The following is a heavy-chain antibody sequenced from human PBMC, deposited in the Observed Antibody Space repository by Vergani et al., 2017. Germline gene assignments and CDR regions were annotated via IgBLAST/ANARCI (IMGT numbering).Heavy chain of an antibody. Sequence: EVQLVESGGGLVQPGGSLRLSCEAIGFTFTTYWMHWVRQAPGKGLEWVSTLSASDRRTHYADSVKGRFTISRDNSKNTLFLHMNSLRPEDTAVYYCAKVGRSEVAGTFGAFDIWGQGTMVTVSS. CDR3: AKVGRSEVAGTFGAFDI. V-gene: IGHV3-23*04. D-gene: IGHD6-19*01. CDR2: LSASDRRT. J-gene: IGHJ3*02. CDR1: GFTFTTYW.